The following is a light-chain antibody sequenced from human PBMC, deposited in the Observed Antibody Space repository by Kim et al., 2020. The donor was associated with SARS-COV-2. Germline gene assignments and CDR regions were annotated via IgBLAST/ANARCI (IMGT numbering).Light chain of an antibody. CDR1: QSIGSS. J-gene: IGKJ2*01. CDR2: DAF. CDR3: QQHSNWYT. V-gene: IGKV3-11*01. Sequence: LSLSPGESATLSGRASQSIGSSLAWYQHKPGQAPRLLIYDAFNRATGIPARFSGSGSGTDFTLTISSLEPEDFAVYYCQQHSNWYTFGQGTKLEI.